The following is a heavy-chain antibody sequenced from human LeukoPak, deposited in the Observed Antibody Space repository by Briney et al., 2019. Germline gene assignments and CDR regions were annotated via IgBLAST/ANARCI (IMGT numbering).Heavy chain of an antibody. CDR3: ARGAEDYGDYEEDAFDI. Sequence: PGRSLRLSCAASGFTFSSYAMHWVRQAPGKGLEWVAVISYDGSNKYYADSVKGRFTISRDNSKNTLYLQMNSLRAEDTAVYYCARGAEDYGDYEEDAFDIWGQGTMVTVSS. J-gene: IGHJ3*02. CDR2: ISYDGSNK. V-gene: IGHV3-30-3*01. D-gene: IGHD4-17*01. CDR1: GFTFSSYA.